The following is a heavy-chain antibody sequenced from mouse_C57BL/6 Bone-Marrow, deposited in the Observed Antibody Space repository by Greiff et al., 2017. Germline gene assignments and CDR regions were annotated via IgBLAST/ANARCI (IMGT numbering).Heavy chain of an antibody. V-gene: IGHV14-2*01. Sequence: VQLKESGAELVKPGASVKLSCTASGFNIKDYYMHWVKQRTEQGLEWIGRIDPEDGETQYAPKFQGKATITADTSSNTAYLQLSSLTSEDTAVYYCARGGYYGAYWGQGTLVTVSA. D-gene: IGHD2-3*01. CDR2: IDPEDGET. CDR3: ARGGYYGAY. CDR1: GFNIKDYY. J-gene: IGHJ3*01.